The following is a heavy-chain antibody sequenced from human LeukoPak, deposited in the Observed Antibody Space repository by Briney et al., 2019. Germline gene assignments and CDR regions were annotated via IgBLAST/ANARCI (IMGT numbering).Heavy chain of an antibody. D-gene: IGHD3-10*01. CDR3: ARHSTGIKGYYFDY. CDR1: GGSISSYY. V-gene: IGHV4-59*08. CDR2: IYYSGST. J-gene: IGHJ4*02. Sequence: SETLSLTCTVSGGSISSYYSSWIGQPPGKGLEWIGYIYYSGSTNYNPSLKSRVTISVDTSKNQFSLKLSSVTAADTAVYYCARHSTGIKGYYFDYWGQGTLVTVSS.